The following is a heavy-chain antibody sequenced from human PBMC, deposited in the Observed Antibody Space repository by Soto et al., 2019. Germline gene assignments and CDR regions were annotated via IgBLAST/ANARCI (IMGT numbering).Heavy chain of an antibody. J-gene: IGHJ3*02. Sequence: PGESLKISCRASGYIFTNYWISWVRQMPGKGLEWMGRIDPSDSYTNYSPSFQGHVTISADKSISTAYLQWSSLKASDTAMYYCARHADYDILTGYRYDAFDIWGQGTMVTVSS. CDR3: ARHADYDILTGYRYDAFDI. V-gene: IGHV5-10-1*01. D-gene: IGHD3-9*01. CDR2: IDPSDSYT. CDR1: GYIFTNYW.